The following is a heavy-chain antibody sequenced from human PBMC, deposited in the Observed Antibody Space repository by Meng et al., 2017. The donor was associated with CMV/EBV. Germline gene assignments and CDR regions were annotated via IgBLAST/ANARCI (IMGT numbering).Heavy chain of an antibody. CDR3: ARMPRDGYNYIDY. V-gene: IGHV1-18*01. Sequence: QVCLLQSGAERNKPGASVKVSGKASGYPFTTYGITWVRQAPGQSLEWMGWISAYHGNTNYAQNLQDRVSMTTDTSTSTVYMELSSLRSDDTAVYYCARMPRDGYNYIDYWGQGTLVTVSS. CDR2: ISAYHGNT. CDR1: GYPFTTYG. D-gene: IGHD5-24*01. J-gene: IGHJ4*02.